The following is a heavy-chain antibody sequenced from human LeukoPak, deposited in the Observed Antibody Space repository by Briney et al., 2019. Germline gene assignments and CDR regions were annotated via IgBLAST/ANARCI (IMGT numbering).Heavy chain of an antibody. Sequence: GGSLRLSCAASGFIFSSYEMNWVRQAPGKGLEWVSYISSSGDIIYYADSVKGRFTISRDNAKNSLYLQMNSLRAEDTAVYYCAREIEGYWGQGTLVTVSS. CDR1: GFIFSSYE. V-gene: IGHV3-48*03. J-gene: IGHJ4*02. CDR3: AREIEGY. CDR2: ISSSGDII.